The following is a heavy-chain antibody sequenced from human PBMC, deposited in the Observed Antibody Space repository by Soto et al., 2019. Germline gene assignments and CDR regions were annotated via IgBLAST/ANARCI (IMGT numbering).Heavy chain of an antibody. Sequence: QVQLVQSGAEVKKPGSSVKVSCKASGGTFSSYTISWVRQAPGQGREWMGRIIPILGIANYAQKFQGRVTITADKSTSTAYMELSSLRSEDTAVYYCASSEWNLMDYWGQGTLVTVSS. D-gene: IGHD1-7*01. CDR2: IIPILGIA. CDR3: ASSEWNLMDY. J-gene: IGHJ4*02. CDR1: GGTFSSYT. V-gene: IGHV1-69*02.